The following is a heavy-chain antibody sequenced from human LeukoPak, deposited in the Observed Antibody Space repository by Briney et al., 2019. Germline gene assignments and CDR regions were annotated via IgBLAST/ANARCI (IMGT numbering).Heavy chain of an antibody. CDR1: GFTVSSNY. J-gene: IGHJ4*02. D-gene: IGHD4-11*01. CDR3: ARAVTTESILQFFYFDY. CDR2: IYSGGST. V-gene: IGHV3-66*01. Sequence: GGSLRLSCAASGFTVSSNYMSWVRQAPGKGLEWVSVIYSGGSTYYADSVKGRFTISRDNSKNTLYLQMNSLRAEDTAVYYCARAVTTESILQFFYFDYWGQGTLVTVSS.